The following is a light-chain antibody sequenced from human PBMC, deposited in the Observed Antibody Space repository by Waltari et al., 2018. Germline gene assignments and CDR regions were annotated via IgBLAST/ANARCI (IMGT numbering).Light chain of an antibody. J-gene: IGLJ1*01. V-gene: IGLV2-14*03. CDR1: SRALGAYNF. Sequence: QSALTQPASVSGSPGQSITISCTGTSRALGAYNFVSWYRKHPGNAPKVMTYDVNSRPSGLSIRISGSHSGNPASPTISGLQAEDEAYYYCSSYTAGSTRDVFGSGTNVTVL. CDR2: DVN. CDR3: SSYTAGSTRDV.